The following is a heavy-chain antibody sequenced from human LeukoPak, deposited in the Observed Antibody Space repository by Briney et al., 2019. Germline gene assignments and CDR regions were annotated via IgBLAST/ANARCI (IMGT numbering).Heavy chain of an antibody. CDR3: AKDSTVSGSYYGMDI. V-gene: IGHV3-23*01. D-gene: IGHD3-3*01. CDR2: ISGSGGST. J-gene: IGHJ6*02. Sequence: PGGSLRLSCAASGFAFKNYVMTWVRQAPGKGLEWVPSISGSGGSTYYTDSVKGRFTISRDNSKNTLFLQMNSLRAEDTAVYYCAKDSTVSGSYYGMDIWGQGTTVTVSS. CDR1: GFAFKNYV.